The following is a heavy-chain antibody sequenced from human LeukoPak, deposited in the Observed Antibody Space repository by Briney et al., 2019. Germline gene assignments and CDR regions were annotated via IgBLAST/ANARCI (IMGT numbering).Heavy chain of an antibody. CDR3: AHSGIFMVRGVISHYYYGMDV. J-gene: IGHJ6*02. Sequence: GGSLRLSCAASGFTFSSYGMHWVRQAPGKGLGWVAFIRYDGSDKYYADSVRGRFTISRDNSKNTLYLQMNSLRAEDTAVCYCAHSGIFMVRGVISHYYYGMDVWGQGTTVTVSS. V-gene: IGHV3-30*02. D-gene: IGHD3-10*01. CDR2: IRYDGSDK. CDR1: GFTFSSYG.